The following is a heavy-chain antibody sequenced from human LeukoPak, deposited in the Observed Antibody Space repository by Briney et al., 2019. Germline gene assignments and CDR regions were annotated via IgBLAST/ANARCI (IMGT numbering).Heavy chain of an antibody. CDR1: GGSISSGGYS. CDR2: IYHSGST. Sequence: SQTLSLTCAVSGGSISSGGYSWGWIRQPPGKGLEWIGYIYHSGSTYYNPSLKSRVTISVDRSKNQFSLKLSSVTAADTAVYYCARTSYYYDSSGYSTWYFDLWGRGTLVTVSS. J-gene: IGHJ2*01. V-gene: IGHV4-30-2*01. D-gene: IGHD3-22*01. CDR3: ARTSYYYDSSGYSTWYFDL.